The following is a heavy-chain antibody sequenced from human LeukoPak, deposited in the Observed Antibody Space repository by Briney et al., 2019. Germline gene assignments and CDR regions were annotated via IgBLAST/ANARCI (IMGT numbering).Heavy chain of an antibody. D-gene: IGHD1-26*01. V-gene: IGHV4-34*01. J-gene: IGHJ3*02. CDR2: INHSGST. Sequence: SETLSLTCAVYGGPFSGYYWSWIRQPPGKGLEWIGEINHSGSTNYNPSLKTRVTISVDTSKNQFSLKLSSLTAADTAAYYCARGWEVMTAFDIWGQGTMVTVSS. CDR3: ARGWEVMTAFDI. CDR1: GGPFSGYY.